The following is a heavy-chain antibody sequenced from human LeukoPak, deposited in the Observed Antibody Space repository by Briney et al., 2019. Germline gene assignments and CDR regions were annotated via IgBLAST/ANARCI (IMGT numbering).Heavy chain of an antibody. CDR1: GYTFTSYG. V-gene: IGHV1-18*01. CDR3: ARSSRYIAADPYFDY. D-gene: IGHD6-13*01. Sequence: RASVKVSCKASGYTFTSYGIGWVRQAPGQGLEWMGWISAYNGNTNYAQKLQGRVTMTTDTSTSTAYMELRSLRSDDTAVYYCARSSRYIAADPYFDYWGQGTLVTISS. CDR2: ISAYNGNT. J-gene: IGHJ4*02.